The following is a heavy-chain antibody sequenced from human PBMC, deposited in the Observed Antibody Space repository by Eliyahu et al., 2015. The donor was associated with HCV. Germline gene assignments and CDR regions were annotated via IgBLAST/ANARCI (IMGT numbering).Heavy chain of an antibody. V-gene: IGHV3-74*03. Sequence: EVQLVESGGGLVQPGGSLRLSXAASELXFSSNWMHWVRQAPGKGLVWLSRXNSDESSITYADSVKGRFTISRDNAKNTLNLQMNSLRVEDTAVYYCAAGRADTSYVVYWGQGTLVTVSS. D-gene: IGHD3-16*01. J-gene: IGHJ4*02. CDR1: ELXFSSNW. CDR2: XNSDESSI. CDR3: AAGRADTSYVVY.